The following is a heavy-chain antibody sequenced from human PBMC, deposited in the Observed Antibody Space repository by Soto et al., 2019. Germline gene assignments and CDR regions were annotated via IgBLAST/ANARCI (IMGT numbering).Heavy chain of an antibody. Sequence: SVKGSWKASGGTFSSYAIIWVRQAPGQGLGWMGGIIPIFGTANYAQKFQGRVTITADESTSTAYMELSSLRSEDTAVYYCASQTGTIDYWGQGTLVTVSS. D-gene: IGHD1-1*01. V-gene: IGHV1-69*13. CDR2: IIPIFGTA. CDR3: ASQTGTIDY. J-gene: IGHJ4*02. CDR1: GGTFSSYA.